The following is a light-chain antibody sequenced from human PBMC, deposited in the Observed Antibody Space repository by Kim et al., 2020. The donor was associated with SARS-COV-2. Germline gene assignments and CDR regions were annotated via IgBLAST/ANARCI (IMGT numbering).Light chain of an antibody. CDR3: QTWDGITVV. Sequence: SVSPGQTASISCSGDGLGDKYVCWYHQKPGQSPLLIIYQDYRRPSGIPDRFSGSTSGNTATLTISATQALDEADYYCQTWDGITVVFGGGTQLTVL. CDR1: GLGDKY. J-gene: IGLJ3*02. V-gene: IGLV3-1*01. CDR2: QDY.